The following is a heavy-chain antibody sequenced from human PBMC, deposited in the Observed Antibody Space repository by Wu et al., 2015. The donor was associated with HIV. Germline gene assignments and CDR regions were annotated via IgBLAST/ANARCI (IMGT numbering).Heavy chain of an antibody. CDR3: ARGDAVRGGASFDY. Sequence: QAQLVQFGAEVKKPGSSVKVTCKASGDGFTSNYIHWVRQAPGQGLEWMGVINPGGVRVSYAQKFQGRVTMTSDTSTSTVHMDLSSLRSEDTAVYYCARGDAVRGGASFDYWGQGTLVTVSS. CDR1: GDGFTSNY. V-gene: IGHV1-46*01. J-gene: IGHJ4*02. CDR2: INPGGVRV. D-gene: IGHD3-10*01.